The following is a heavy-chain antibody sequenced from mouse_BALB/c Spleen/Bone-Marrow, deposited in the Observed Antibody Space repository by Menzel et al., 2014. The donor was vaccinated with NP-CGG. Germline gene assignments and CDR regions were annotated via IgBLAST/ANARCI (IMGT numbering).Heavy chain of an antibody. D-gene: IGHD2-9*01. V-gene: IGHV14-3*02. CDR3: ARAYYGNDPYAMDY. Sequence: VHLQQPGAELVKPGASVKLSCTASGFNTKDTYMHWVKQRPEQGLEWIGRIDPANGNTKYDPKFQGKATITADTSSNTAYLQLSSLTSEDTAVYFCARAYYGNDPYAMDYWGEGTSVTVSS. CDR2: IDPANGNT. CDR1: GFNTKDTY. J-gene: IGHJ4*01.